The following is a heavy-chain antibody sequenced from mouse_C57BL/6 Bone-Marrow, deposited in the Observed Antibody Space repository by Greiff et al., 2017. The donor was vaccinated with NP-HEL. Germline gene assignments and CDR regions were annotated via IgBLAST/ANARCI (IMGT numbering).Heavy chain of an antibody. V-gene: IGHV2-2*01. CDR2: IWSGGST. CDR1: GFSLTSYG. J-gene: IGHJ4*01. Sequence: VKLVESGPGLVQPSQSLSITCTVSGFSLTSYGVHWVRQSPGKGLEWLGVIWSGGSTDYNAAFISRLSISKDNSKCQVFFKLNSLQADDTAIYYCARRGWGEMDYWGQGTSVTVSS. CDR3: ARRGWGEMDY. D-gene: IGHD1-1*02.